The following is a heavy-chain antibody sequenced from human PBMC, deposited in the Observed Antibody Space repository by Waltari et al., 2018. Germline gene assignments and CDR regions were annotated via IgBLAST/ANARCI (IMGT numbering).Heavy chain of an antibody. D-gene: IGHD6-13*01. J-gene: IGHJ6*02. CDR3: AREYSRICFHALDG. Sequence: QVHVVESGGGLVQPGGSLRLSCAASGSTLVTYGMHWVRQAPGKGLEWVAVIKYDGSIKNYADSVKGRFTISRENSKNTLYLEMKSLRAEDTAVYYCAREYSRICFHALDGWGQGTAVTVSS. CDR1: GSTLVTYG. V-gene: IGHV3-33*05. CDR2: IKYDGSIK.